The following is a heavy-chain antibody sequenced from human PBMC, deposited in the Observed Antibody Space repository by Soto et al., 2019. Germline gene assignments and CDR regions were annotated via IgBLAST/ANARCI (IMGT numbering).Heavy chain of an antibody. D-gene: IGHD2-2*01. V-gene: IGHV3-21*01. CDR1: GFTFSSYS. CDR2: ISSSSSYI. J-gene: IGHJ1*01. Sequence: EVQLVESGGGLVKPGGSLRLSCAASGFTFSSYSMNWVRQAPGKGLEWVSSISSSSSYIYYADSVKGRFTISRDNAKNSLYLQMNSLRAEDTAVYYCARVAVVVPAARTEYFQHGGQGTLVTVSS. CDR3: ARVAVVVPAARTEYFQH.